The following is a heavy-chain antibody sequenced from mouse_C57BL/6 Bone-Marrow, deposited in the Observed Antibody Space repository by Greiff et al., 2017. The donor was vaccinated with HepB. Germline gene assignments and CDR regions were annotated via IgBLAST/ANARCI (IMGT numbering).Heavy chain of an antibody. J-gene: IGHJ4*01. CDR2: IDPANGNT. V-gene: IGHV14-3*01. D-gene: IGHD3-2*01. CDR3: ASTRQRKLDAMDY. CDR1: GFNIKNTY. Sequence: VQLQQSVAELVRPGASVKLSCTASGFNIKNTYMHWVKQRPEQGLEWIGRIDPANGNTKYAPKFQGKATITADTSSNPSYLQLSSLTSEDTAIYYCASTRQRKLDAMDYWGQGTSVTVSS.